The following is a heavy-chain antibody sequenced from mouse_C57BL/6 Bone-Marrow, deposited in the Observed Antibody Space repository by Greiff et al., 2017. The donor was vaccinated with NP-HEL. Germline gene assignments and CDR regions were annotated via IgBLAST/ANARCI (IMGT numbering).Heavy chain of an antibody. J-gene: IGHJ2*01. CDR2: INPGSGGT. CDR3: ARWWDGEDY. D-gene: IGHD1-1*02. Sequence: QVQLKESGAELVRPGTSVKVSCKASGYAFTNYLIEWVKQRPGQGLEWIGVINPGSGGTNYNEKFKGKATLTADKSSSTAYMQLSSLTSEDSAVYFCARWWDGEDYWGQGTTLTVSS. V-gene: IGHV1-54*01. CDR1: GYAFTNYL.